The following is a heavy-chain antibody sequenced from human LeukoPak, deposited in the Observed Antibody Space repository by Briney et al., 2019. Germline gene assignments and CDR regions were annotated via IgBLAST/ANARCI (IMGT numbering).Heavy chain of an antibody. V-gene: IGHV4-59*01. CDR1: GGSFSSYY. Sequence: PSETLSLTCAVYGGSFSSYYWSWIRQPPGKGLEWIGYIYYSGSTNYNPSLKSRVTISVDTSKNQFSLKLSSVTAADAAVYYCARDRSECSSTSCLYYYYYGMDVWGQGTTVTVSS. CDR3: ARDRSECSSTSCLYYYYYGMDV. D-gene: IGHD2-2*01. J-gene: IGHJ6*02. CDR2: IYYSGST.